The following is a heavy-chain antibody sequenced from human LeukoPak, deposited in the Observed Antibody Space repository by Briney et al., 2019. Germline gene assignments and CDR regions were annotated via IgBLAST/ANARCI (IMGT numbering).Heavy chain of an antibody. CDR3: AKDLIQRNYYDTSGYLALDY. Sequence: GGSLRLSCAASGFTFSSYAMGWVRQAPGKGLEWVSAISASVGSTYYADSVKGRFTISRDNSKNTLYLQMNSLRAEDTAIYYCAKDLIQRNYYDTSGYLALDYWGQGTLVTASS. V-gene: IGHV3-23*01. J-gene: IGHJ4*02. CDR1: GFTFSSYA. CDR2: ISASVGST. D-gene: IGHD3-22*01.